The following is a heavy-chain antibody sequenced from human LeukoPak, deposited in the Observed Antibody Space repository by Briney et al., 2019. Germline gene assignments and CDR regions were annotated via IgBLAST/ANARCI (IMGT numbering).Heavy chain of an antibody. V-gene: IGHV3-66*01. J-gene: IGHJ4*02. CDR1: GFTFSTYA. Sequence: GGSLRLSCAASGFTFSTYAMSWVRQAPGKGLEWVSVIYSGGSTYYADSVKGRFTISRDNSKNTLYLQMNSLRAEDTAVYYCASSIGDYWGQGTLVTVSS. CDR2: IYSGGST. CDR3: ASSIGDY. D-gene: IGHD3-16*01.